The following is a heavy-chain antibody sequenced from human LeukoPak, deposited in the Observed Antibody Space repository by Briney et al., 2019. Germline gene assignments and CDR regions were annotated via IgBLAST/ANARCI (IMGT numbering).Heavy chain of an antibody. V-gene: IGHV3-30*18. CDR2: ISYDGSNK. CDR3: ANYYDSSGYSYYGMDV. CDR1: GFTFSSYG. D-gene: IGHD3-22*01. J-gene: IGHJ6*02. Sequence: HSGGSLRLSCAASGFTFSSYGMHWVRQAPGKGLEWVAVISYDGSNKYYADSVKGRFTISRDNSKNTLYLQMNSLRAGDTAVYYCANYYDSSGYSYYGMDVWGQGTTVTVSS.